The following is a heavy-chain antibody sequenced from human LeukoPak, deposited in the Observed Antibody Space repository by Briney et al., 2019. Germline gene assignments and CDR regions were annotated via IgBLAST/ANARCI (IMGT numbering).Heavy chain of an antibody. CDR1: GGSISSYY. V-gene: IGHV4-59*01. CDR2: IYYSGST. J-gene: IGHJ3*02. D-gene: IGHD4-23*01. CDR3: ARADDYGGNVGFDI. Sequence: SETLSLTCTVSGGSISSYYWSWIRQPPGKGLEWIGYIYYSGSTNYNPSLKSRVTISVDTSKNQFSLKLSSVTAADTAVHYCARADDYGGNVGFDIWGQGTMVTVSS.